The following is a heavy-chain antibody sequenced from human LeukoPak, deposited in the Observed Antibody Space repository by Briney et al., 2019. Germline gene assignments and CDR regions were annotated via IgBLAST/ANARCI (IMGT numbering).Heavy chain of an antibody. Sequence: ASVKVSCKDSGYTFTDYYMHWVRQAPGQGREGMGWIDPNSGGTNFAQKFQGRVAMTRDTSISTAYMERCSLRSDDTAVYYCARARWQLVPSSDSWGQGTLVTVSS. CDR3: ARARWQLVPSSDS. D-gene: IGHD6-6*01. V-gene: IGHV1-2*02. CDR1: GYTFTDYY. J-gene: IGHJ4*02. CDR2: IDPNSGGT.